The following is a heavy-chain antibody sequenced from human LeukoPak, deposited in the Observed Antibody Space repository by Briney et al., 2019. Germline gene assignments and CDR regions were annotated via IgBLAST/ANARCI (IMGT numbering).Heavy chain of an antibody. Sequence: PSETLSLTCTVSGGSISSGSYYWSWIRRPAGKGLEWIGRIYTSGSTNYNPSLKSRVTISVDTSKNQFSLKLSSVTAADTAVYYCATSGLKCSGGSCYGSYYYMDVWGKGTTVTVSS. CDR3: ATSGLKCSGGSCYGSYYYMDV. J-gene: IGHJ6*03. V-gene: IGHV4-61*02. CDR1: GGSISSGSYY. CDR2: IYTSGST. D-gene: IGHD2-15*01.